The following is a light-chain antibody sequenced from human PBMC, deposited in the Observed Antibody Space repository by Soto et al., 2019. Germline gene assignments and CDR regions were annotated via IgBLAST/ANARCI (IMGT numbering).Light chain of an antibody. CDR2: EVT. CDR3: SSYAASNNFYFV. CDR1: SSDVGGYNY. Sequence: QSALTQPPFASGSPGQSVTISCTGTSSDVGGYNYVSWYQQYPGRAPKLMIYEVTKRPSGAPDRFSGSKSGNTASLTVSGLQAEDEADYYCSSYAASNNFYFVFGGGTKVTVL. V-gene: IGLV2-8*01. J-gene: IGLJ3*02.